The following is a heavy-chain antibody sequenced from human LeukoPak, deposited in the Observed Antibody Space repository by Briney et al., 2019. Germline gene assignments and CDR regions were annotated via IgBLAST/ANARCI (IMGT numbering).Heavy chain of an antibody. V-gene: IGHV4-39*01. D-gene: IGHD3-22*01. CDR2: IYYSGST. CDR1: GGSISSCSYY. Sequence: SETLSLTCTASGGSISSCSYYWGWIRQPPGKGLESIVSIYYSGSTYYNSSLKSRVTISVDTSKNQFSLKLSSVTAADTAVYYCARLPNYYDSSGYYYYFDYWGQGTLVTVSS. CDR3: ARLPNYYDSSGYYYYFDY. J-gene: IGHJ4*02.